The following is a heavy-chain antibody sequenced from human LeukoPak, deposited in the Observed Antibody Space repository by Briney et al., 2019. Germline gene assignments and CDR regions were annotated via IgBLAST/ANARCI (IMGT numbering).Heavy chain of an antibody. D-gene: IGHD6-19*01. Sequence: SETLSLTCTVSGGSLSSYYWSWLRQPPGKGLEWIGYIYYSGSTNYNPSLTSRVTISVDTSKNQFSLKLSSVTAADTAVYYCARALRRNIGSGWYRLDYWGQGTLVTVSS. CDR1: GGSLSSYY. CDR2: IYYSGST. V-gene: IGHV4-59*01. J-gene: IGHJ4*02. CDR3: ARALRRNIGSGWYRLDY.